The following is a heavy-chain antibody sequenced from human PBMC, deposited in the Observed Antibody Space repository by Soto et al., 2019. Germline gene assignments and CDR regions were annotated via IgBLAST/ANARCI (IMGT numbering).Heavy chain of an antibody. Sequence: GGSLRVSCAASGFTFITAWMNWVRQAPGKGLEWVGRIKSRNDGGTTDYAAPVKGRFTISRDDSKNMVYLQLNSLRTEDTALYYCAADLPGHGGGYEFDYWGQGTPVTVSS. CDR1: GFTFITAW. CDR2: IKSRNDGGTT. J-gene: IGHJ4*01. V-gene: IGHV3-15*07. D-gene: IGHD2-15*01. CDR3: AADLPGHGGGYEFDY.